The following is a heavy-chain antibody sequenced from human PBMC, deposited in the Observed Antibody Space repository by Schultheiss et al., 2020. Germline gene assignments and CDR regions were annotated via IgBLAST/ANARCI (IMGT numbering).Heavy chain of an antibody. J-gene: IGHJ6*02. Sequence: GGSLRLSCAASGFTFSSYSMNWVRQAPGKGLEWVSSISSSSSYIYYADSVKGRFTISRDNAKNSLYLQMNSLRAEDTAVYYCARFVPSCSSTSCYGLYYDFWSGYTAEDYYYYGMDVWGQGTTVTVSS. CDR3: ARFVPSCSSTSCYGLYYDFWSGYTAEDYYYYGMDV. CDR1: GFTFSSYS. D-gene: IGHD3-3*01. V-gene: IGHV3-21*01. CDR2: ISSSSSYI.